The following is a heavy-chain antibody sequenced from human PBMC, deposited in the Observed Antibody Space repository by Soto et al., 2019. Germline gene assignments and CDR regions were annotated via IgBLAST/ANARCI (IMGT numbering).Heavy chain of an antibody. CDR3: ARDRGSDDPIDY. CDR2: IWHDGMNK. Sequence: QVQLVESGGGVVQPERSLTLSCAASGFTFSSYGMHWVRQAPGKGLEWVAVIWHDGMNKYYADSVRGRFTISRDNSKNTLYLQMNGLRAEDTAVYYCARDRGSDDPIDYWGQGTLVTVSS. D-gene: IGHD3-10*01. CDR1: GFTFSSYG. V-gene: IGHV3-33*01. J-gene: IGHJ4*02.